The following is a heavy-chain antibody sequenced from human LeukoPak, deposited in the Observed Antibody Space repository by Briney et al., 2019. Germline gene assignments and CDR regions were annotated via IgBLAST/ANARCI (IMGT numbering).Heavy chain of an antibody. D-gene: IGHD2-15*01. CDR3: ALPPRGYCSGGSCYSMGMDV. CDR2: IIPIFGTA. Sequence: SVKVSCKASGGTFSSYAISWVRQAPGQGLEWMGGIIPIFGTANYAQKFQGRVTITADESTSTAYVELSSLRSEDTAVYYCALPPRGYCSGGSCYSMGMDVWGQGTTVTVSS. CDR1: GGTFSSYA. V-gene: IGHV1-69*13. J-gene: IGHJ6*02.